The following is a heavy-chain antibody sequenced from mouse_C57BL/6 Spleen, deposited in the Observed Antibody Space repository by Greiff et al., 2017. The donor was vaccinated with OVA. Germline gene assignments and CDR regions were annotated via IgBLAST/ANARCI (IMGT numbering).Heavy chain of an antibody. D-gene: IGHD1-1*01. CDR1: GYTFTSYW. V-gene: IGHV1-72*01. J-gene: IGHJ1*03. CDR3: ARQGGYGSIWYFDV. Sequence: QVQLQQPGAELVKPGASVKLSCKASGYTFTSYWMHWVKQKPVRGLEWIGRIDPNSGGTKYNEKFKSKATLTGDKPSSTAYMQLSSLTSEDTAIYYCARQGGYGSIWYFDVWGTGTTVTVSS. CDR2: IDPNSGGT.